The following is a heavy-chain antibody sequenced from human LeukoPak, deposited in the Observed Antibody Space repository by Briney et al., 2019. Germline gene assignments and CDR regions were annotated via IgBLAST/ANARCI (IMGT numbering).Heavy chain of an antibody. CDR3: ARGYGETADSRRAFDI. D-gene: IGHD4-17*01. V-gene: IGHV3-21*01. CDR2: ISSSSSYI. Sequence: GGSLRLSCAASGFTFSSYSMNWVRQAPGKGLEWVSSISSSSSYIYYADSVEGRFTISRDNAKNTLYLQMNSLRAEDTAVYYCARGYGETADSRRAFDIWGQGTMVTVSS. CDR1: GFTFSSYS. J-gene: IGHJ3*02.